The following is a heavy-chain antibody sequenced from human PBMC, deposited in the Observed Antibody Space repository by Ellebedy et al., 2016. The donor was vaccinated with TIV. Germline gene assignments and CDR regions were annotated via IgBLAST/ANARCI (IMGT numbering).Heavy chain of an antibody. D-gene: IGHD2-15*01. Sequence: MPSETLSLTCAVSGDSLNNINWWSWVRQPPGKRLEWSAEINHVASTNYNPSLKSRVTISLDKSKNPFSLHLNSVTAADTAVYVCVKNGPWSLQYWGQGTVVTVSS. V-gene: IGHV4-4*02. J-gene: IGHJ4*02. CDR2: INHVAST. CDR3: VKNGPWSLQY. CDR1: GDSLNNINW.